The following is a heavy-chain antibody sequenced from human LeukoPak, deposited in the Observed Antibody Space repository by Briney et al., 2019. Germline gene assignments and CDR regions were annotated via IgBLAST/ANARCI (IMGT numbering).Heavy chain of an antibody. Sequence: GGSLRLSCVDSGFTFSSYSMNWVRQAPGKGLEWVSSISSSSSYTNYADSVRGRFTISRENAKNSLYLQMNSLRAEDTAVYYCARDPGVVRGVFTLDYSGQGTLVTVSS. CDR2: ISSSSSYT. CDR3: ARDPGVVRGVFTLDY. V-gene: IGHV3-21*01. CDR1: GFTFSSYS. D-gene: IGHD3-10*01. J-gene: IGHJ4*02.